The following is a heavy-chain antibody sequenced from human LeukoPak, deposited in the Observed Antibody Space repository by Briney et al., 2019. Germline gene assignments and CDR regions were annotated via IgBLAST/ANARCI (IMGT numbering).Heavy chain of an antibody. CDR1: GYSFTSYW. V-gene: IGHV5-51*01. J-gene: IGHJ5*02. D-gene: IGHD6-13*01. CDR2: IYPGDSDT. Sequence: GESLKISCKGSGYSFTSYWIGWVGQMPGKGLGWMGIIYPGDSDTRYSPSFQGQVTISADKSISTAYLQWSSLKASDTAMYYCARQPVGAAAGFNWFDPWGQGTLVTVSS. CDR3: ARQPVGAAAGFNWFDP.